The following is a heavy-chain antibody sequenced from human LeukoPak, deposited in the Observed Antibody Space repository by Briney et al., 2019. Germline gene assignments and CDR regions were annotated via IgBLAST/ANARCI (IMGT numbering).Heavy chain of an antibody. CDR2: IYPGDSDT. CDR3: ARTTPMMAPDY. Sequence: GESLKISCKGSGYNFADYWIAWVRQMSGKGLEWVGIIYPGDSDTRYSPSFQGQVTISADKSISTAYLQWSSLRASDTATYYCARTTPMMAPDYWGQGTLVTVSS. CDR1: GYNFADYW. J-gene: IGHJ4*02. D-gene: IGHD5-24*01. V-gene: IGHV5-51*01.